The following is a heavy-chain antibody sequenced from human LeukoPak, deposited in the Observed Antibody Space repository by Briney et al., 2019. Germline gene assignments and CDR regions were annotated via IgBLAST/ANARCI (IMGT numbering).Heavy chain of an antibody. CDR1: GFYFGTRY. Sequence: GGSLRLSCAASGFYFGTRYMHWVRQAPGKGLMWVSRINPEGTERKYADSARGRFIISRDNGENTLYLQMNSLRVDDTAVYFCARAVAGTGSSDSWGQGTLVTVSS. CDR3: ARAVAGTGSSDS. J-gene: IGHJ4*02. D-gene: IGHD6-19*01. CDR2: INPEGTER. V-gene: IGHV3-74*03.